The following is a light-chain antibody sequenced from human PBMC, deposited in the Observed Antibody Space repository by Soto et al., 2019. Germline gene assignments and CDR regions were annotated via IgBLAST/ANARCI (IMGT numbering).Light chain of an antibody. Sequence: QPVLTQSPSASASLGASVKLTCTLSSGHSSHGIAWHQQQPEKGPRYLMNIHSDGSHTKGDGIPDRFSGSSSGADRYLTISSLQSEDEADYYCQTWDIDSGVFGGGTKLTVL. CDR3: QTWDIDSGV. CDR1: SGHSSHG. CDR2: IHSDGSH. J-gene: IGLJ3*02. V-gene: IGLV4-69*01.